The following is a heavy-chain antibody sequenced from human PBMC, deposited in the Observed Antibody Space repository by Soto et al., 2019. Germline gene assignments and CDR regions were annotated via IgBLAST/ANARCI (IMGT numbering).Heavy chain of an antibody. CDR1: GFTFSSYW. CDR2: SNQDESEI. V-gene: IGHV3-7*01. Sequence: PGGSLRLSXAASGFTFSSYWMSWVRQAPGKGLEWVANSNQDESEIFYVDSVKGRFTISRDNTKNSLYLQMNSLRVEDTAVYFCARDKGYSIFDYWGEGNQVTVSS. D-gene: IGHD2-15*01. J-gene: IGHJ4*02. CDR3: ARDKGYSIFDY.